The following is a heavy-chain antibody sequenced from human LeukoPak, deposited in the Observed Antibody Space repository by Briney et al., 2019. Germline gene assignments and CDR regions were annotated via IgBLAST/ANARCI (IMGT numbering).Heavy chain of an antibody. CDR2: FDPEDGET. J-gene: IGHJ3*02. CDR3: ATEKVMVRGVKDAFDI. Sequence: ASVKVSCKVSGYTLTELSMHWVRQAPGKGLEWMGGFDPEDGETIYAQKFQCRVTMTEDTSTDTAYMELSSLRSEDTAGYYCATEKVMVRGVKDAFDIWGQGTMVTVSS. D-gene: IGHD3-10*01. V-gene: IGHV1-24*01. CDR1: GYTLTELS.